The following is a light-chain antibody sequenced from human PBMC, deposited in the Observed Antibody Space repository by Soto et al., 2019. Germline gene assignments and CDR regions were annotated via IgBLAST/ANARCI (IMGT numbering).Light chain of an antibody. CDR2: AAS. CDR1: QSISTY. J-gene: IGKJ1*01. Sequence: DIQMTQSPSSLSPSVGDRVTITCRASQSISTYLNWYQQKPGKAPKLLIYAASSLQIAVPSRFSGSGSGTDCTRTISTQQHEDFATYHCQQTYTAPWTFGQGTKVEIK. CDR3: QQTYTAPWT. V-gene: IGKV1-39*01.